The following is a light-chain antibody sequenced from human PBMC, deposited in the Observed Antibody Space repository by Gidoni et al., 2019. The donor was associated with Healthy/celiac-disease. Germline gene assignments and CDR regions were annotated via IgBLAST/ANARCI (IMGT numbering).Light chain of an antibody. Sequence: VLTQSPATLSLSPGERATLSCRASQSVSSYLAWYQQKPGQAPRLLIYDASNRATGIPARFSGSGSGTDFTLTISSLEPEDFAVYYCQQRSNWPLTFGHGTKVDIK. J-gene: IGKJ3*01. CDR2: DAS. V-gene: IGKV3-11*01. CDR3: QQRSNWPLT. CDR1: QSVSSY.